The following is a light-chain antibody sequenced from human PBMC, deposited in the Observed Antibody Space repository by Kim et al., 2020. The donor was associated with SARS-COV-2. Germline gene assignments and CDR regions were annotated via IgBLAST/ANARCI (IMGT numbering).Light chain of an antibody. CDR2: GAS. Sequence: VSPGERATRSCRASQSVSSNLAWYQQKPGQAPRLLFFGASTRATGISARFSGSGSGTEFTLAISNLQSEDFAVYYCQQYNNWPLTFGGGTKVDIK. V-gene: IGKV3-15*01. CDR3: QQYNNWPLT. CDR1: QSVSSN. J-gene: IGKJ4*01.